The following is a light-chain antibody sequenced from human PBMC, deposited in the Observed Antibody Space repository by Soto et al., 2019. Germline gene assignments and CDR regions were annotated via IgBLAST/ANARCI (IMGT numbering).Light chain of an antibody. CDR3: QQLNTFPQT. CDR1: QGIRSS. J-gene: IGKJ2*01. CDR2: AAS. Sequence: DIQLIQSPSFLSASVGDRVTITCRASQGIRSSLAWYQQKPGKAPNLLIFAASTLESGVPSRFSGSGSGTEFTLTISSLQPEDFASYYCQQLNTFPQTFGQGTRLDIK. V-gene: IGKV1-9*01.